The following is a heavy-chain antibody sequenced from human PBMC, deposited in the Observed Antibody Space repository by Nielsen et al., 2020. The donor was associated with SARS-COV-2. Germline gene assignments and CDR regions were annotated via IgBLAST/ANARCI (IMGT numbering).Heavy chain of an antibody. J-gene: IGHJ6*02. D-gene: IGHD7-27*01. CDR3: ARDLWGSPYYYYGMDV. CDR1: GFTFSSYA. CDR2: ISYDGSNK. Sequence: GESLKISCAASGFTFSSYAMHWVRQAPGKGLEWVAVISYDGSNKYYADSVKGRFTISRDNSKNTLYLQMNSLRAEDTAVYYCARDLWGSPYYYYGMDVWGQGTTVTVSS. V-gene: IGHV3-30-3*01.